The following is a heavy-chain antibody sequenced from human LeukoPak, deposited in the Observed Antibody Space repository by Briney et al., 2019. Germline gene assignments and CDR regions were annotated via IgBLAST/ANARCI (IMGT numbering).Heavy chain of an antibody. V-gene: IGHV3-23*01. Sequence: PGGSLRLSCAASGFTFSTYEMSWVRQAPGKGLEWVSVLSGNSATTYYAHSVKGRFTISRDNSKNTLYLQMNSLRADDTAVYYCAKDLGLVAPGVDFDYWGQGAPVTVSS. CDR1: GFTFSTYE. J-gene: IGHJ4*02. CDR3: AKDLGLVAPGVDFDY. CDR2: LSGNSATT. D-gene: IGHD6-13*01.